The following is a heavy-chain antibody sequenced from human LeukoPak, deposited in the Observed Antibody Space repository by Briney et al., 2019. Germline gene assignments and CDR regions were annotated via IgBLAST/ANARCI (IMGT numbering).Heavy chain of an antibody. Sequence: PSETLSLTCTVSGGSISSDYWSWIRQPPGKGLEWIGYIYYSGSTNYNPSLKSRVTISVDTSKNQFSLKLSSVTAADTAVYYCARKTSGVAAYDYWGQGTLVTVSS. V-gene: IGHV4-59*01. J-gene: IGHJ4*02. CDR3: ARKTSGVAAYDY. CDR2: IYYSGST. CDR1: GGSISSDY. D-gene: IGHD2-15*01.